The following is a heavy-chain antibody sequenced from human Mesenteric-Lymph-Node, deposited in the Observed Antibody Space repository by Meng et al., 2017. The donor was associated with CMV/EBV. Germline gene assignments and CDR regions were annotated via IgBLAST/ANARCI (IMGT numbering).Heavy chain of an antibody. Sequence: GGSLRLSCTVSGDSISSISYYWDWIRQSPGKGLEWVANIKQDGSEKYYVDSVKGRFTISRDNAKNSLYLQMNSLRAEDTAVYYCAKVEPAAPRGWFDPWGQGTLVTVSS. V-gene: IGHV3-7*03. CDR1: GDSISSISYY. CDR2: IKQDGSEK. D-gene: IGHD2-2*01. J-gene: IGHJ5*02. CDR3: AKVEPAAPRGWFDP.